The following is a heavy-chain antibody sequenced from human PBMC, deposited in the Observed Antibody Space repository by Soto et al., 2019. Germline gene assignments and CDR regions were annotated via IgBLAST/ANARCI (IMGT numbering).Heavy chain of an antibody. D-gene: IGHD3-22*01. J-gene: IGHJ4*02. CDR2: IYPGDSDT. V-gene: IGHV5-51*01. CDR3: ARPYDSSGYHEYYFDY. Sequence: PGESLKISCKGSGYSFTSYWISWVRHMPVKGLEWMGIIYPGDSDTRYSPSFQGQATISADKSISTAYLQWSSLKASDTAMYYCARPYDSSGYHEYYFDYWGQGTLVTVSS. CDR1: GYSFTSYW.